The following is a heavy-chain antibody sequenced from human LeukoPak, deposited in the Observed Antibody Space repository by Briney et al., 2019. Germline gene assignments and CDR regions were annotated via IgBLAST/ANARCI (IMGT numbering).Heavy chain of an antibody. CDR3: ARGHSGYDGYYFDY. CDR2: IYHSGST. CDR1: GYSISSGYY. Sequence: SETLSLTCTVSGYSISSGYYWGWIRQPPGKGLEWIGSIYHSGSTYYNPSLKSRVTISVDTSKNQFSLKLSSVTAADTAVYYCARGHSGYDGYYFDYWGQGTLVTVSS. J-gene: IGHJ4*02. D-gene: IGHD5-12*01. V-gene: IGHV4-38-2*02.